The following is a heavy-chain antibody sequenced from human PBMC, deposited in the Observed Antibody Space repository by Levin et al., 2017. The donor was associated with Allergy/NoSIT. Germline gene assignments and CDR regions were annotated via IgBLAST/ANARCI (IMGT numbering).Heavy chain of an antibody. V-gene: IGHV3-30*18. J-gene: IGHJ4*02. D-gene: IGHD4-17*01. Sequence: PGGSLRLSCAASGFTFSSYGMHWVRQAPGKGLEWVAVISYDGSNKYYADSVKGRFTISRDNSKNTLYLQMNSLRAEDTAVYYCAKDKLWDGDYDLTYYFDYWGQGTLVTVSS. CDR1: GFTFSSYG. CDR3: AKDKLWDGDYDLTYYFDY. CDR2: ISYDGSNK.